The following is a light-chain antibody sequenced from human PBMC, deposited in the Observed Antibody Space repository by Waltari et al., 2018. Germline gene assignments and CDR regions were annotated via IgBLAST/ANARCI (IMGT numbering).Light chain of an antibody. Sequence: QSVLTQPPSVSAAPGQRVTNSCSGGSPNIGNNYVTWYRQFPGTAPKLLIYENTERPSVIPGRFSGSKSGTSATLDITGLQAGDEADYYCGTWDSSLSGAVFGGGTHLTVL. CDR1: SPNIGNNY. CDR2: ENT. V-gene: IGLV1-51*02. J-gene: IGLJ7*01. CDR3: GTWDSSLSGAV.